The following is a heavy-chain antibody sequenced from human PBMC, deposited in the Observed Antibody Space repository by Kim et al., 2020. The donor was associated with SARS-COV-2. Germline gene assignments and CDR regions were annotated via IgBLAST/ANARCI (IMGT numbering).Heavy chain of an antibody. Sequence: FTISRDNSKNTLYLQMNSLRAEDTAVYYCAREVGNMVRGVIPYYYYGMDVWGQGTTVTVSS. D-gene: IGHD3-10*01. CDR3: AREVGNMVRGVIPYYYYGMDV. J-gene: IGHJ6*02. V-gene: IGHV3-30*01.